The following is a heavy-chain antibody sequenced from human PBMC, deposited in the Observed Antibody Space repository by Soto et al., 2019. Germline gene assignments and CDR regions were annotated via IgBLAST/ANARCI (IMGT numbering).Heavy chain of an antibody. CDR2: INPIFGTA. CDR1: GGTFSSYS. Sequence: QVQLVQSGAEVKKPGSSVKVSCKASGGTFSSYSINWVRQAPGQGLEWMGEINPIFGTANYAQKFQGRVTITADESTSTAYMELSSLRSEDTAVYYCERDCGRHSGGIDYWGQGTLVTVSS. D-gene: IGHD1-26*01. V-gene: IGHV1-69*01. CDR3: ERDCGRHSGGIDY. J-gene: IGHJ4*02.